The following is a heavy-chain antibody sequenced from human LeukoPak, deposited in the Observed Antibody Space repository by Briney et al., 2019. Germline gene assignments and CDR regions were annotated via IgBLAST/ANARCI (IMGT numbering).Heavy chain of an antibody. CDR2: MSFDGKNT. J-gene: IGHJ4*02. D-gene: IGHD3-10*01. Sequence: PGGSMRLSCAASGFTFSTYVIHWVRQAPGKGLDWVAVMSFDGKNTYYADSVKGRFTVSRDNSKNTLYLQVNSLRPEDTAVYYCAREGFYGSGSSPTFYFDYWGQGTLVTVSS. CDR1: GFTFSTYV. CDR3: AREGFYGSGSSPTFYFDY. V-gene: IGHV3-30*04.